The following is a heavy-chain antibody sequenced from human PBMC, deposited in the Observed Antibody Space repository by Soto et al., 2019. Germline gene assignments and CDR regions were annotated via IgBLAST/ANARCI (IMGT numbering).Heavy chain of an antibody. V-gene: IGHV4-34*01. CDR1: GGSFSGYY. J-gene: IGHJ4*02. Sequence: PSETLSLTCAVYGGSFSGYYWSWIRQPPGKGLEWIGEINHSGSTNYNPSLKSRVTISVDTSKNQFSLKLSSVTAADTAVYYCARVINQFWTVASYFDYWGQGPLVTVYS. CDR2: INHSGST. CDR3: ARVINQFWTVASYFDY. D-gene: IGHD3-10*01.